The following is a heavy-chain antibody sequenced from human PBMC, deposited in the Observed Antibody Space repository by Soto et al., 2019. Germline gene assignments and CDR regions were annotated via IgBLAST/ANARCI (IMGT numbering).Heavy chain of an antibody. V-gene: IGHV4-30-2*01. CDR3: ARLLYGSGEYYFDY. J-gene: IGHJ4*02. D-gene: IGHD3-10*01. CDR1: GGSISSGGYS. CDR2: IYHSGST. Sequence: TLSLTCAVSGGSISSGGYSWSWIRQPPGKGLEWIGYIYHSGSTYYNPSLKSRVTISVDRSKNQFSLKLSSVTAADTAVYYCARLLYGSGEYYFDYWGQGTLVTVSS.